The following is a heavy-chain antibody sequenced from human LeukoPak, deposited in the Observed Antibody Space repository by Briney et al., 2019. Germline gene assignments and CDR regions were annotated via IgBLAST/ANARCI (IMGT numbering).Heavy chain of an antibody. D-gene: IGHD3-16*02. V-gene: IGHV3-30*02. CDR1: GFTFSSYG. CDR3: AKDDYRYVDY. J-gene: IGHJ4*02. CDR2: IGNDENNK. Sequence: GGSLRLSCAASGFTFSSYGMHWVRQAPGKGLEWVAFIGNDENNKKFGDPVKGRFTISRDNSKSTVYLQMNSLRVEDTAVYYCAKDDYRYVDYWGQGTLVIVSS.